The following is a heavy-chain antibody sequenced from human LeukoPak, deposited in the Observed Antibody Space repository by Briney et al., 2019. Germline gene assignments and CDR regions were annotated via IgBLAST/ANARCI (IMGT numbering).Heavy chain of an antibody. D-gene: IGHD5-18*01. J-gene: IGHJ3*02. V-gene: IGHV3-23*01. CDR3: AKDRVRGYSYGRDAFDI. Sequence: GGSLRLSCAASGFTFSSYAMSWVRQAPGKGLEWVSAISGSGGSTYYADSVKGRFTISRDNSKNTLYLQMNSLRAEDTAVYYCAKDRVRGYSYGRDAFDIWGQGTMVTVSS. CDR2: ISGSGGST. CDR1: GFTFSSYA.